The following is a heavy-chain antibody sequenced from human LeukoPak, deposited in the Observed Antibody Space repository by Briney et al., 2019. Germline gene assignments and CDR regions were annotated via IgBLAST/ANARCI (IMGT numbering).Heavy chain of an antibody. CDR2: IYYSGST. CDR1: GGSISSYY. V-gene: IGHV4-59*01. D-gene: IGHD6-6*01. J-gene: IGHJ4*02. CDR3: ARTTDDSSSFDY. Sequence: SETLSLTCTVSGGSISSYYWNWIRQPPGKGLEWIGYIYYSGSTNYNPSLKSRVTISVDTSKNQFSLKLSSVTAADTAVYYCARTTDDSSSFDYWGQGTLVTVSS.